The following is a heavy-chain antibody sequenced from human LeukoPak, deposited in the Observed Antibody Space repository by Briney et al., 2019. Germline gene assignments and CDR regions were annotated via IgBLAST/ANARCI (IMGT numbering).Heavy chain of an antibody. CDR2: INPNSGGT. J-gene: IGHJ6*02. D-gene: IGHD2-2*01. CDR3: AGSDIVVVPAAIPPANYYYGMDV. CDR1: GGTFSSDA. Sequence: ASVKVSCKASGGTFSSDAISWVRQAPGQGLEWMGWINPNSGGTNYAQKFQGRVTMTRDTSISTAYMELSRLRSDDTAVYYCAGSDIVVVPAAIPPANYYYGMDVWGQGTTVTVSS. V-gene: IGHV1-2*02.